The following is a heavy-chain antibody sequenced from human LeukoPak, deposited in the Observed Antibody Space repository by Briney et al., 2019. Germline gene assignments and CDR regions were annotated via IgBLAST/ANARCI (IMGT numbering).Heavy chain of an antibody. CDR3: ARLVGATLGFDY. D-gene: IGHD1-26*01. CDR2: IYYSGST. V-gene: IGHV4-31*03. Sequence: SSETLSLTCTVSGGSISSGGYYWSWIRQHPGKGLEWIGYIYYSGSTYYNPSLKSRVTISVDTSKNQFSLKLSSVTAADTAVYYCARLVGATLGFDYWGQGTLVTVSP. CDR1: GGSISSGGYY. J-gene: IGHJ4*02.